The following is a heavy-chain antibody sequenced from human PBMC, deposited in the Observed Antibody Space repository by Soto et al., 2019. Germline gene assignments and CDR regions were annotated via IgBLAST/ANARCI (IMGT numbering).Heavy chain of an antibody. CDR1: GGSISSGGYY. V-gene: IGHV4-31*03. CDR2: IYYSGST. D-gene: IGHD6-6*01. CDR3: ARDSGSIAAPSGYYYYGMDV. J-gene: IGHJ6*02. Sequence: SETLSLTCTVSGGSISSGGYYWSWIRHHPGKGLEWIGYIYYSGSTYYNPSLKSRVTISVDTSKNQFSLKLSSVTAADTAVYYCARDSGSIAAPSGYYYYGMDVWGQGTTVTAP.